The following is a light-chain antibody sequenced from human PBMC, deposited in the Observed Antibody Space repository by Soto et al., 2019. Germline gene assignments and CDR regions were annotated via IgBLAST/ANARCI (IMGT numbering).Light chain of an antibody. V-gene: IGKV3-15*01. CDR3: HQYYTWPRT. Sequence: EIVMTQSPVTLSVSPGERATLSCRAGQTVTTDLAWYQQKPGQAPRLVIHGASTRATDFPARFSGSGSGTEFTLTISSLQSEDIAVYYCHQYYTWPRTFGQGTKVEIK. J-gene: IGKJ1*01. CDR2: GAS. CDR1: QTVTTD.